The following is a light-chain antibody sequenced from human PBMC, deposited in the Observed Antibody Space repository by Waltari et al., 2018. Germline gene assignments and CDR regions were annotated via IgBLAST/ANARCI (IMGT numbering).Light chain of an antibody. Sequence: DIQMTQSPSTLSASVGDRVTITCRASRSISTWLAWYQQNPGKAPKLLIYDVSSLESGVPSRFSGSGSGTEFTLSISSLQPDDFATYYCQQYNSYSGTFGQGTKVEIQ. CDR1: RSISTW. CDR2: DVS. CDR3: QQYNSYSGT. J-gene: IGKJ1*01. V-gene: IGKV1-5*01.